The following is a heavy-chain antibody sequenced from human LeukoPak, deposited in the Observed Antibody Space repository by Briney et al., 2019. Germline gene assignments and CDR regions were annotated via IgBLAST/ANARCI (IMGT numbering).Heavy chain of an antibody. CDR1: GFIFSTYS. Sequence: GGSLRLSCAASGFIFSTYSMNWVRQAPGKGLEWVSYISSSSSTIYYADSVKGRFTISRDNAENSLYLQMNSLGAEDTAVYYCSRDDHYNYYYMDVWGKGTTVTVSS. V-gene: IGHV3-48*01. CDR2: ISSSSSTI. J-gene: IGHJ6*03. CDR3: SRDDHYNYYYMDV.